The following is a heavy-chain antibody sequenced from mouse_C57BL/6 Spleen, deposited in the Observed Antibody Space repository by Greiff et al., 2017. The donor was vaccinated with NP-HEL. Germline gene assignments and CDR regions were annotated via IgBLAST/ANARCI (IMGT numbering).Heavy chain of an antibody. Sequence: VQLQQSDAELVKPGASVKISCKVSGYTFTDYTIHWMKQRPEQGLEWIGYIYPRDGSTKYNEKFKGKATLTADKSSSTAYMQLNSLTSEDSAVYVWCSYYGNSWFAYWGQGTLVTVSA. D-gene: IGHD1-1*01. V-gene: IGHV1-78*01. CDR3: CSYYGNSWFAY. CDR2: IYPRDGST. J-gene: IGHJ3*01. CDR1: GYTFTDYT.